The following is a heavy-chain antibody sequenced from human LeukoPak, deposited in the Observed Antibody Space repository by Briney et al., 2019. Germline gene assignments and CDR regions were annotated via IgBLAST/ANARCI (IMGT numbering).Heavy chain of an antibody. D-gene: IGHD3-10*01. Sequence: GGSLRLSCAASGFSFSSYGMHWVRQAPGKGLEWVTVIWYDGSNKYYADSVKGRFTISRDNSKNTLYLQMNSLRADDTAVNYCARDRVNRFDYWGQGTLVTVSS. J-gene: IGHJ4*02. V-gene: IGHV3-33*01. CDR1: GFSFSSYG. CDR2: IWYDGSNK. CDR3: ARDRVNRFDY.